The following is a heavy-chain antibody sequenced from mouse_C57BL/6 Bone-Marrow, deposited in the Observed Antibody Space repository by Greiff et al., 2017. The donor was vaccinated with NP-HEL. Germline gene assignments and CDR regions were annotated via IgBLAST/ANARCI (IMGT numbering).Heavy chain of an antibody. J-gene: IGHJ4*01. Sequence: EVQGVESGGGLVKPGGSLKLSCAASGFTFSSYAMSWVRQTPEKRLEWVATISDGGSYTYYPDNVKGRFTISRDNAKNNLYLQMSHLKSEDTAMYYCARDRGLPYYYAMDYWGQGTSVTVSS. D-gene: IGHD2-4*01. CDR2: ISDGGSYT. V-gene: IGHV5-4*01. CDR3: ARDRGLPYYYAMDY. CDR1: GFTFSSYA.